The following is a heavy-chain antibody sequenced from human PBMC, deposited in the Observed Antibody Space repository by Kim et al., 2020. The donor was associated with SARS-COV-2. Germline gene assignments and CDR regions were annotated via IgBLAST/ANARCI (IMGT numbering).Heavy chain of an antibody. CDR3: ARDPGGSYPVRDC. CDR1: GFTFSSYT. CDR2: ISSSSSYI. V-gene: IGHV3-21*01. J-gene: IGHJ4*02. Sequence: GGSLRLSCAASGFTFSSYTMNWVRQAPGKGLEWVSSISSSSSYIYYADSVKGRFTISRDNAKNSLYLQMNSLRAEDTAVYYCARDPGGSYPVRDCWGQGTLVTVSS. D-gene: IGHD1-26*01.